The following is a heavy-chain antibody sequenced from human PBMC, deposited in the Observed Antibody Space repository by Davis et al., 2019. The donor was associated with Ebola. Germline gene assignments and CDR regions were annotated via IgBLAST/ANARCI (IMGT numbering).Heavy chain of an antibody. Sequence: AASVKVSCKASGYTFSNYAINWVRQATGQGLEWMGWMNPNSGDTGYAQKFQGRVTMTRNTSISPAYMELSSLGPADTAVYYCAREGTGDGFIYYYGMDVWGQGTTVTVSS. V-gene: IGHV1-8*01. D-gene: IGHD1-1*01. J-gene: IGHJ6*02. CDR3: AREGTGDGFIYYYGMDV. CDR2: MNPNSGDT. CDR1: GYTFSNYA.